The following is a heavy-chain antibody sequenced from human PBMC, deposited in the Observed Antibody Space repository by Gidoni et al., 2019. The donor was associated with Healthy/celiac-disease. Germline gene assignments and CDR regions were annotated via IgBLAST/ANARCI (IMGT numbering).Heavy chain of an antibody. J-gene: IGHJ4*02. Sequence: QVQLQQWGAGLLKPSETLSLTCAVYGGSFSGYYWRGIRQPPGKGLEWIGKINHSGSTNYNPSLKSRVTISVDTSKNQFSLKLSSVTAADTAVYYCARAGYCSGGSCYRGGYPPFDYWGQGTLVTVSS. CDR1: GGSFSGYY. D-gene: IGHD2-15*01. CDR2: INHSGST. V-gene: IGHV4-34*01. CDR3: ARAGYCSGGSCYRGGYPPFDY.